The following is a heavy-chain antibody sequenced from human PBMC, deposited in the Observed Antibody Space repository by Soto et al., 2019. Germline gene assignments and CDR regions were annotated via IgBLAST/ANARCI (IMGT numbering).Heavy chain of an antibody. CDR2: ISSSSSTI. D-gene: IGHD2-2*01. CDR3: ARDPPYCSSTSCYSTY. Sequence: GGSLRLSCAASGFTFSSYSMNWVRQAPGKGLGWVSYISSSSSTIYYADSVKGRFTISRDNAKNSLYLQMNSLRAEDTAVYYCARDPPYCSSTSCYSTYWGQGTLVTVSS. CDR1: GFTFSSYS. V-gene: IGHV3-48*01. J-gene: IGHJ4*02.